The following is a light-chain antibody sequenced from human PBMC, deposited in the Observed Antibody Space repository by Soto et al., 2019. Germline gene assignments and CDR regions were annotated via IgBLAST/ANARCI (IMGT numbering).Light chain of an antibody. Sequence: SYELTQPPSVSVSPGQTASITCSGDNVGDKYACWYQQKPGQSPVLVIYQDTKRPSGIPERLSGSNSGNTATLTISGTQAMDEADYYCQAWDSSHVVFGGGTKVTVL. J-gene: IGLJ2*01. CDR3: QAWDSSHVV. V-gene: IGLV3-1*01. CDR2: QDT. CDR1: NVGDKY.